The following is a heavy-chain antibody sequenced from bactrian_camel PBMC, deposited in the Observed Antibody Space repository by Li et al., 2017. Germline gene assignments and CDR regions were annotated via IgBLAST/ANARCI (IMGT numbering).Heavy chain of an antibody. J-gene: IGHJ7*01. D-gene: IGHD4*01. CDR2: LLLRNRKT. CDR1: EQMKSDICG. V-gene: IGHV3S63*01. Sequence: LVESGGGSAQAGGSLRLSCPVSEQMKSDICGVGWFRRVPEQDLDGIAGLLLRNRKTSYANSVKGRFTISQDNAKVYLQMNNLKPEDTSVYHCAAVVPPRYRDHVGPGCWDKGTQVTVS.